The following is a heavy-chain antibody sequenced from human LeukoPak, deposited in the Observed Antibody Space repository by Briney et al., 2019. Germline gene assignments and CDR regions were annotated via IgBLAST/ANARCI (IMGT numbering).Heavy chain of an antibody. Sequence: GGSLRLSCAASGFTFSSYSMTWVRQAPGKGLEWVSSISSSSSYIYYADSVKGRFTISRDNAKNSLYLQMNSLRAEDTAVYYCARDRGYDSSGFDYWGQGTLVTVSS. CDR3: ARDRGYDSSGFDY. CDR2: ISSSSSYI. V-gene: IGHV3-21*01. D-gene: IGHD3-22*01. J-gene: IGHJ4*02. CDR1: GFTFSSYS.